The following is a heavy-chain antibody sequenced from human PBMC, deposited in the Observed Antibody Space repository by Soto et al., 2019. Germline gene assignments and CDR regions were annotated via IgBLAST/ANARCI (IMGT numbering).Heavy chain of an antibody. D-gene: IGHD3-10*01. Sequence: EVQLLESGGGLVQPGGSLRLSCAASGFTFSSYAMSWVRQAPGKGLEWVSAISGSGGSTYYADSVKGRFTISRDNSKNTLYLQKKIIRAEDTAEYYCTIGGFPCLYGSGTLCVQYSSMDVWGQGTTVTVSS. J-gene: IGHJ6*02. CDR1: GFTFSSYA. CDR2: ISGSGGST. CDR3: TIGGFPCLYGSGTLCVQYSSMDV. V-gene: IGHV3-23*01.